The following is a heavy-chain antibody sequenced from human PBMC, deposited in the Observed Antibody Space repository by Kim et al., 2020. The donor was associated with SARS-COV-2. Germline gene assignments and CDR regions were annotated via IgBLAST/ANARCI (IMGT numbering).Heavy chain of an antibody. V-gene: IGHV3-53*01. Sequence: GRFTIARDKSKNTLYLQMNSLRAEDTAVYYCAREYYYDSSGYYTVGACDIWGQGTMVTVSS. D-gene: IGHD3-22*01. CDR3: AREYYYDSSGYYTVGACDI. J-gene: IGHJ3*02.